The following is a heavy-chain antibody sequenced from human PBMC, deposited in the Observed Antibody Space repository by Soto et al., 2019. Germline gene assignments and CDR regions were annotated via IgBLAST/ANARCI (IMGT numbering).Heavy chain of an antibody. D-gene: IGHD3-3*01. V-gene: IGHV4-34*01. CDR1: GGAVNGYY. J-gene: IGHJ5*02. CDR3: ATRITVFGLLIPPFDP. Sequence: SQTLSLTGAVYGGAVNGYYWNWIRQPPGKGLEWIGEINHTGGTHYNPSLKSRVTMSVDTSKNQFSMRLSSVTAEDTAIYYCATRITVFGLLIPPFDPWGQGTQVTVSS. CDR2: INHTGGT.